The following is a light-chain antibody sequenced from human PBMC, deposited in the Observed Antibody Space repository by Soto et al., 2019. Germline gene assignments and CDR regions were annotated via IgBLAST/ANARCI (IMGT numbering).Light chain of an antibody. CDR3: GSYTSLYSRVV. CDR1: SRDVGGYNY. J-gene: IGLJ2*01. Sequence: QSVLTQPASVSGSPGQSITISCTGTSRDVGGYNYVSWYQQHPDKAPKLIIFDVTHRPSGVSDRFSGSKSGNTASLTISGLQAEDEADYYCGSYTSLYSRVVFGGGTKLTVL. CDR2: DVT. V-gene: IGLV2-14*03.